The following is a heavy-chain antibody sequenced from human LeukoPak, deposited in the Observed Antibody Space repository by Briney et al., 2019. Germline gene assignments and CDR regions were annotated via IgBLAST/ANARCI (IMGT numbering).Heavy chain of an antibody. CDR2: INSNSGGT. V-gene: IGHV1-2*02. CDR3: ARDRRDYYDSSGYILPPTAPDY. CDR1: GYTFTGYC. Sequence: GASVRVSCKASGYTFTGYCMHWVRQAPGQGLEWMVWINSNSGGTNYAQKFQGRVTMTRDTSISTAYMELSRLRSDDTAVYYCARDRRDYYDSSGYILPPTAPDYWGQGTLVTVSS. J-gene: IGHJ4*02. D-gene: IGHD3-22*01.